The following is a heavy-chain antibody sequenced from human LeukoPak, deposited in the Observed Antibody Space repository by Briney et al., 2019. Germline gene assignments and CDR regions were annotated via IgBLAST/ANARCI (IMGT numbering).Heavy chain of an antibody. CDR3: ASVYYYDSSGVTFDY. CDR1: GGSISSGSYY. Sequence: SQTLSLTCTVPGGSISSGSYYWSWIRQPAGKGLEWIGRIYTSGSTNYNPSLKSRVTISVDTSKNQFSLKLSSVTAADTAVYYCASVYYYDSSGVTFDYWGQGTLVTVSS. J-gene: IGHJ4*02. CDR2: IYTSGST. V-gene: IGHV4-61*02. D-gene: IGHD3-22*01.